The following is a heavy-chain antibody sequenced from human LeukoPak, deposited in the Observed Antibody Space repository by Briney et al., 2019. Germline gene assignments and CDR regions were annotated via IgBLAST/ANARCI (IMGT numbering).Heavy chain of an antibody. CDR1: GFTFSSYA. CDR2: ISGSGGST. J-gene: IGHJ4*02. V-gene: IGHV3-23*01. Sequence: GGSLRLSCAASGFTFSSYAMSWVRQAPGKGLEWVSAISGSGGSTYYADSVKGRFTISRDNSKNTLYLQVNSLRAEDTAVYYCAKVVSNWNYFDYWGQGTLVTVSS. CDR3: AKVVSNWNYFDY. D-gene: IGHD1-20*01.